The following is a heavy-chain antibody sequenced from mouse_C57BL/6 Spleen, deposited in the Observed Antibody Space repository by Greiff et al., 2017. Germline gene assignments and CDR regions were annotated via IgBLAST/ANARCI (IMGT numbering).Heavy chain of an antibody. J-gene: IGHJ2*01. V-gene: IGHV1-15*01. D-gene: IGHD2-1*01. CDR1: GYTFTDYE. CDR3: TRKIYYGLYFDY. CDR2: IDPETGGT. Sequence: VQLQQSGAELVRPGASVTLSCKASGYTFTDYEMHWVKQTPVHGLEWIGAIDPETGGTAYNQKFKGKAILTADKSSSTAYMELRSLTSEDSAVYYCTRKIYYGLYFDYWGQGTTLTVSS.